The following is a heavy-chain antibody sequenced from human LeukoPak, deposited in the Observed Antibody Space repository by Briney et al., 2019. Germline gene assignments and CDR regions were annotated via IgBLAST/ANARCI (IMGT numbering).Heavy chain of an antibody. J-gene: IGHJ4*02. CDR3: ARARRGGSSATYYFDY. CDR2: ISSSSSYI. Sequence: GGSLRLSCAASGFTFSSYSVNWVRQAPGKGLEWVSSISSSSSYIYYADSVKGRFTISRDNAKNSLYLQMNSLRAEDTAVYYCARARRGGSSATYYFDYWGQGTLVTVSS. D-gene: IGHD2-15*01. V-gene: IGHV3-21*01. CDR1: GFTFSSYS.